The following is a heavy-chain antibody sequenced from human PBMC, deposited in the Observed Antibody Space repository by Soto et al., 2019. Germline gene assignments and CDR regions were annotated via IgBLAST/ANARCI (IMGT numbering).Heavy chain of an antibody. CDR2: IWYEGSNK. V-gene: IGHV3-33*01. D-gene: IGHD6-13*01. CDR1: GFTIGGSG. CDR3: ARTSLRQQEYFQH. Sequence: GGSLRLSYAVSGFTIGGSGMDWGGQAQGKGLEWVAVIWYEGSNKYYADSVKRRLTISRDNSKNTLYLQMNSQSAEDTAVYYCARTSLRQQEYFQHWGQGTRVSVSS. J-gene: IGHJ1*01.